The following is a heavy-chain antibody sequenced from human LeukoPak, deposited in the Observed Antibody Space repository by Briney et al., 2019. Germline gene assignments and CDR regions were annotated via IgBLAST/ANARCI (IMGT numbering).Heavy chain of an antibody. J-gene: IGHJ4*02. CDR2: ISGSSSST. CDR3: ATDGQVWFQGGLDY. Sequence: GGSLRLSCAASGFTFSSYAMSWVRQAPGKGLEWVSAISGSSSSTYYADSVKGRFTISRDNSKHTLYLQLNSLRAEDTAVYYCATDGQVWFQGGLDYWGQGTLVTVSS. V-gene: IGHV3-23*01. D-gene: IGHD3/OR15-3a*01. CDR1: GFTFSSYA.